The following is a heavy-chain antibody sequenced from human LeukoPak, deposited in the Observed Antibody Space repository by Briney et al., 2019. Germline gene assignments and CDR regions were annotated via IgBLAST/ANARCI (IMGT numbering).Heavy chain of an antibody. V-gene: IGHV3-30*01. CDR2: ISYDGSNK. J-gene: IGHJ3*02. D-gene: IGHD1-26*01. CDR3: ARGPGPIAGAKNPFDI. Sequence: GGSLRLSCAASGLTFSSYAMHWVRQAPGKGLEWVAVISYDGSNKYYADSVKGRFTISGDKSKNTLYLQMNSLRPEDTAFYYCARGPGPIAGAKNPFDIWGRGTMVTVSS. CDR1: GLTFSSYA.